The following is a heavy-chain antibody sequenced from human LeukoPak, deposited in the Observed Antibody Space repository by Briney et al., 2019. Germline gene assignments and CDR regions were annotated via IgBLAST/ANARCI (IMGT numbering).Heavy chain of an antibody. V-gene: IGHV4-39*01. J-gene: IGHJ5*02. Sequence: MASETLSLTCTVSGGSISSSSYYWGWIRQPPGKGLEWIGSIYYSGSTYYNPSLKSRVTISVDTSKNHFSLRLISVTAADTAMYYCARHEHKAVAGDTWGQGTLVTVSS. D-gene: IGHD6-19*01. CDR2: IYYSGST. CDR3: ARHEHKAVAGDT. CDR1: GGSISSSSYY.